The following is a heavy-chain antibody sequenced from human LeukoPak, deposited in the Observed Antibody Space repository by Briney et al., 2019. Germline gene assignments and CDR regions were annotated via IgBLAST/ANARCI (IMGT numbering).Heavy chain of an antibody. CDR1: GFTFSSYG. Sequence: GGSLRLSCAASGFTFSSYGMHWVRQAPGKGLEWVAVIWYDGSNKYYADSVKGRFTISRDNSKNTLYLQMNSLRAEDTAVYYCARTFGYCSTTSCPPSFDYWGQGTLVTVSS. D-gene: IGHD2-2*01. V-gene: IGHV3-33*01. CDR2: IWYDGSNK. CDR3: ARTFGYCSTTSCPPSFDY. J-gene: IGHJ4*02.